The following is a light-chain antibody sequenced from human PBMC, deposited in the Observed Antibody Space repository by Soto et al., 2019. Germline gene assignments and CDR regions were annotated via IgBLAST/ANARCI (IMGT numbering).Light chain of an antibody. V-gene: IGLV2-14*01. CDR2: DVS. CDR3: SSRRGSSTLV. J-gene: IGLJ3*02. CDR1: SSDIGSHTS. Sequence: QSALTQPASVSGSPGQSITISCTGTSSDIGSHTSVSWYQQHPGKAPKLMIFDVSNRLSGVSSRFSGSKSGNTASLTISGLQAEDEADYYCSSRRGSSTLVFGEGTKVTVL.